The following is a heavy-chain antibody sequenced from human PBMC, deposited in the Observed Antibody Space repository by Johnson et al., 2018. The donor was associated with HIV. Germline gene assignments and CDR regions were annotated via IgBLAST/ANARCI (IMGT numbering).Heavy chain of an antibody. D-gene: IGHD4-17*01. V-gene: IGHV3-9*01. CDR1: GFTFSSYA. CDR2: ITWNSGSI. Sequence: VQLVESGGGLVQPGGSLRLSCGASGFTFSSYAMSWVRQAPGKGLEWVSGITWNSGSIGYADSVKGRFTISRDNAKNSLYLQMNSLTAEDTAFYYCAKDISRLRLVAFDIWGQGTMVTVSS. CDR3: AKDISRLRLVAFDI. J-gene: IGHJ3*02.